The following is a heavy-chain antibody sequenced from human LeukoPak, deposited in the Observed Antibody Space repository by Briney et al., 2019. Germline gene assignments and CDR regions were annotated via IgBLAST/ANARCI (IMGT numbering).Heavy chain of an antibody. V-gene: IGHV4-59*01. CDR2: IYYSGST. CDR3: ARVSGYDWESFYDY. CDR1: GGSISSYY. D-gene: IGHD5-12*01. Sequence: SETLSLTCTVSGGSISSYYWSWIRQPPGKRLEWIGYIYYSGSTNYNPSLKSRVTISVDTSKNQFSLKLSSVTAADTAMYYCARVSGYDWESFYDYWAREAWSPSPQ. J-gene: IGHJ4*02.